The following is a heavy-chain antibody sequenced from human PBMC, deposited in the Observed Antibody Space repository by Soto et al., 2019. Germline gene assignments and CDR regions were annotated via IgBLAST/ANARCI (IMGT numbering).Heavy chain of an antibody. CDR3: ARDSVAEIGN. CDR2: IYHSGTT. D-gene: IGHD2-15*01. J-gene: IGHJ4*02. V-gene: IGHV4-38-2*02. CDR1: GYSISSGFH. Sequence: SETLSLTCAVSGYSISSGFHWGWIRQPPGKGLEWVGSIYHSGTTYYNPSLKSRVTISVDTSKNQFSLKVRSVTAADTAVYYCARDSVAEIGNWGQGTLVT.